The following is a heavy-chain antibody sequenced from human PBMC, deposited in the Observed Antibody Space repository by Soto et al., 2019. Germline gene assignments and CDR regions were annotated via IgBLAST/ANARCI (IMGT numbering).Heavy chain of an antibody. J-gene: IGHJ6*03. Sequence: EVQLVESGGGLVQPGGSLRLSCAASGFTFSSYSMNWVRQAPGKGLEWVSYISSSSSTIYYADSVKGRFTISRDNAKNSLYLQMNSLIAEDTAVYYCARDPQAGGDYEYYYYYMDVWGKGTTVTVSS. CDR3: ARDPQAGGDYEYYYYYMDV. CDR2: ISSSSSTI. V-gene: IGHV3-48*01. CDR1: GFTFSSYS. D-gene: IGHD4-17*01.